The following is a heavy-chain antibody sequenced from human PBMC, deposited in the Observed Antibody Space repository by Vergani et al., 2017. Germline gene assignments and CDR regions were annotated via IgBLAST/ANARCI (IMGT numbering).Heavy chain of an antibody. V-gene: IGHV4-4*03. J-gene: IGHJ4*02. CDR3: ARVGAYYYDSSGYYCFDY. Sequence: QVQLQESGPGLVKPPGTLSLTCAVSGGSISSSNWWSWVRQPPGKGLGWIGEISHSGSTNYNPSPKSRVPISVDKAKNQFSLKLRSVTAADTAVYYCARVGAYYYDSSGYYCFDYWGQGTLVTVSS. D-gene: IGHD3-22*01. CDR2: ISHSGST. CDR1: GGSISSSNW.